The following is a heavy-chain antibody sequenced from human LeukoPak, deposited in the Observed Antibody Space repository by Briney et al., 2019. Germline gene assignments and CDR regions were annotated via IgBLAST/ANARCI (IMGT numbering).Heavy chain of an antibody. CDR1: GFTFDDYA. Sequence: PGRSLRLSCAASGFTFDDYAMHWVRQAPGKGLEWVSGINWNGGSIGYADSVKGRFTISRDNAKNSLYLQMNSLRAEDTAVYYCAKGYYDRDYWGQGTLVTVSS. D-gene: IGHD3-9*01. J-gene: IGHJ4*02. CDR2: INWNGGSI. V-gene: IGHV3-9*01. CDR3: AKGYYDRDY.